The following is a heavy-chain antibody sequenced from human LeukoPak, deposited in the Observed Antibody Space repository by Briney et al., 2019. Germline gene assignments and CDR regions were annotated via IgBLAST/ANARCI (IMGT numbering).Heavy chain of an antibody. CDR3: ARRLVTAGITDFFDS. V-gene: IGHV3-23*01. CDR2: ISPAGDST. CDR1: GFTFSDYS. J-gene: IGHJ4*02. D-gene: IGHD2-2*01. Sequence: GGSLRLSCTASGFTFSDYSMSWVRQAPGAGLEWVSAISPAGDSTTDADSVEGRFTISRDNSKSTLYLQMNGLTAEDTALYYCARRLVTAGITDFFDSWGQGTLVSVSS.